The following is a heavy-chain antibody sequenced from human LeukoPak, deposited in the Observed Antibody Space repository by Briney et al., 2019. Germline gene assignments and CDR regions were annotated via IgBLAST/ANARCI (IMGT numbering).Heavy chain of an antibody. J-gene: IGHJ6*02. D-gene: IGHD1-26*01. Sequence: KPSETLSLTCSVSGISINSNTYYWVWIRQPPGKGLEWIGSLYYSGSTYYNPSLKSRVTISVDTSQTQFSLNLRSVTAADTAVYYCARDVGATSFYYYGMDVWGQGTTVTVSS. CDR3: ARDVGATSFYYYGMDV. V-gene: IGHV4-39*07. CDR1: GISINSNTYY. CDR2: LYYSGST.